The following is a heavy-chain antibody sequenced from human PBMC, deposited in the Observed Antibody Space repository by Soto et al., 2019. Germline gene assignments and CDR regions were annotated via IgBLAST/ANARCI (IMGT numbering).Heavy chain of an antibody. CDR1: GFTFSSYG. Sequence: PGGSLRLSCAASGFTFSSYGMNWVRQAPGKGLEWVSSISSSSSYIYYADSVKGRFTISRDNAKNSLYLQMNSLRAEDTAVYYCARDPYSGYDYGEDLFDYWGQGTLVTVSS. V-gene: IGHV3-21*01. CDR3: ARDPYSGYDYGEDLFDY. D-gene: IGHD5-12*01. J-gene: IGHJ4*02. CDR2: ISSSSSYI.